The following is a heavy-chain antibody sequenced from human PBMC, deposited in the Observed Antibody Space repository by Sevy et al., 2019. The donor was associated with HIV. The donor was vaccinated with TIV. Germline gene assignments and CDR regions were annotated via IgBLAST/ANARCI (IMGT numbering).Heavy chain of an antibody. Sequence: GGSLRLSCAASGFTFSSYAMHWVRQAPGKGLEWVAVISYDGSNKYYADSVKGRFTISRDNSKNTLYLQMNGLRAEDTAVYYCARDERIAGGRYYYYYYMDVWGKGTTVTVSS. D-gene: IGHD6-13*01. CDR3: ARDERIAGGRYYYYYYMDV. CDR2: ISYDGSNK. V-gene: IGHV3-30-3*01. CDR1: GFTFSSYA. J-gene: IGHJ6*03.